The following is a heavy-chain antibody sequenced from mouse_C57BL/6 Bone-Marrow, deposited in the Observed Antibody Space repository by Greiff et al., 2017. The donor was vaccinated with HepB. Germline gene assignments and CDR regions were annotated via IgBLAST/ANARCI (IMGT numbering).Heavy chain of an antibody. J-gene: IGHJ4*01. CDR1: GFTFSSYA. V-gene: IGHV5-9-1*02. CDR2: ISSGGDYI. D-gene: IGHD1-2*01. CDR3: TRYYGPYYAMDY. Sequence: EVKLVESGAGLVKPGGSLKLSCAASGFTFSSYAMSWVRQTPEKRLEWVAYISSGGDYIYYADTVKGRYTISSDNARNTLYLQMSSLKSDDTAMYYCTRYYGPYYAMDYWGQGTSVTVSS.